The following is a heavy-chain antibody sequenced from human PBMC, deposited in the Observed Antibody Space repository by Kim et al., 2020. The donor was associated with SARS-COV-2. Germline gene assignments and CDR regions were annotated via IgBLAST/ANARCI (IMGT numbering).Heavy chain of an antibody. D-gene: IGHD6-13*01. CDR3: ARRGSSSWYFDY. Sequence: YHPSLKSRVTISVDTSKNQFSLKLSSVTAADTAVYYCARRGSSSWYFDYWGQGTLVTVSS. V-gene: IGHV4-39*01. J-gene: IGHJ4*02.